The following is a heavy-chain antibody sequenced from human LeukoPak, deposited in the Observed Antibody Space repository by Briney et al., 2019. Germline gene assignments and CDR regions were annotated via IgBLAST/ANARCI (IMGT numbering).Heavy chain of an antibody. Sequence: ASVKVSCKASGYTFINYYLHWVRQAPGQGLEWTGWINPNSGGTDYAQKFQGRVTMTRDTSISTAYMELSSMTSDDTAVYYCVSLLLNYGGILYWGQGTLVTVSS. CDR3: VSLLLNYGGILY. D-gene: IGHD4-23*01. CDR1: GYTFINYY. J-gene: IGHJ4*02. CDR2: INPNSGGT. V-gene: IGHV1-2*02.